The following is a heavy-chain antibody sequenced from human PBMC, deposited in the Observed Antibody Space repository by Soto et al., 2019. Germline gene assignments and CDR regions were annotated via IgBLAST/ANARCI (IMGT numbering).Heavy chain of an antibody. V-gene: IGHV4-59*01. CDR1: GGSISSYY. CDR3: ARGVEMATIGGWYFDY. J-gene: IGHJ4*02. D-gene: IGHD5-12*01. CDR2: IYYSGST. Sequence: SETLSLTCTVSGGSISSYYWSWIRQPPGKGLEWIGYIYYSGSTNYNPSLKSRVTISVDTSKNQFSLKLSSVTAADTAVYYCARGVEMATIGGWYFDYWGQGTLVTVSS.